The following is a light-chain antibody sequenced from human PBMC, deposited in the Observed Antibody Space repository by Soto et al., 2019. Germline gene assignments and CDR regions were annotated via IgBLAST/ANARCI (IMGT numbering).Light chain of an antibody. CDR2: DVN. Sequence: QSALTQPRSVSGSPGQSVTISCTGTSSDVGAYNYVSWYQQHPGKAPKVMIYDVNKRPSGVPDRFSGSKSDNTASLTISGLQAEEEADYYCCAYSGSYSLVFGGGTQLTVL. V-gene: IGLV2-11*01. CDR3: CAYSGSYSLV. CDR1: SSDVGAYNY. J-gene: IGLJ2*01.